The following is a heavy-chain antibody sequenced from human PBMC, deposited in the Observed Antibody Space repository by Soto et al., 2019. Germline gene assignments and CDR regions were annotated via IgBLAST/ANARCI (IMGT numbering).Heavy chain of an antibody. Sequence: PSETLSLTCAVYGESFSGYYWSWIRQPPGKGLEWIGEIHDSGSTNYNPSLKSRLIISVDTSRNQFSLKLSSVTAADTAVYYCARGGRRPSSGYSDYWGQGTLVTVSS. V-gene: IGHV4-34*01. CDR1: GESFSGYY. D-gene: IGHD6-13*01. CDR3: ARGGRRPSSGYSDY. CDR2: IHDSGST. J-gene: IGHJ4*02.